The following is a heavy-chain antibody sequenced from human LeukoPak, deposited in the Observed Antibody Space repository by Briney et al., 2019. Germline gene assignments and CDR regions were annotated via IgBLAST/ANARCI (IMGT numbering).Heavy chain of an antibody. J-gene: IGHJ5*02. Sequence: SETLSLTCAAYGGSFSGYYWSWIRQPPGKGLEWIGEINHSGSTNYNPSLKSRVTISVDTSKNQFSLKLSSVTAADTAVYYCARGLAVTTPLNWFDPWGQGTLVTVSS. D-gene: IGHD4-17*01. CDR2: INHSGST. CDR1: GGSFSGYY. CDR3: ARGLAVTTPLNWFDP. V-gene: IGHV4-34*01.